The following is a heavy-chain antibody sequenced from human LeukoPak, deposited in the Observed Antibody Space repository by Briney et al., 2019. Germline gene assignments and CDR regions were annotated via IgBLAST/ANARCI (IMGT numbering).Heavy chain of an antibody. V-gene: IGHV5-51*01. D-gene: IGHD1-7*01. CDR3: ARRPQLRSELDY. Sequence: GESLKISCKGSGYSFTTYWIGWVRQMPGKGLEWMGIIYPGDSDTRYSPSFQGQVTISADKSPNTAYLQWSSLKASDTAIYYCARRPQLRSELDYWGQGTLVTVSS. J-gene: IGHJ4*02. CDR2: IYPGDSDT. CDR1: GYSFTTYW.